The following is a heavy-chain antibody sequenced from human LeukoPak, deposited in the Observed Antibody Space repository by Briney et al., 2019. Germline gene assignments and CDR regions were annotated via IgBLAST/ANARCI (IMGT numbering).Heavy chain of an antibody. D-gene: IGHD3-22*01. V-gene: IGHV3-21*01. CDR2: ISSSSYI. Sequence: GGSLRLSCAASGFTFSSYSMNWVRQAPGKGLEWVSSISSSSYIYYADSVKGRFTISRDNAKNSLYLQMNSLRAEDTAVYYCATLIVVAKRFGYWGQGTLVTVSS. CDR1: GFTFSSYS. CDR3: ATLIVVAKRFGY. J-gene: IGHJ4*02.